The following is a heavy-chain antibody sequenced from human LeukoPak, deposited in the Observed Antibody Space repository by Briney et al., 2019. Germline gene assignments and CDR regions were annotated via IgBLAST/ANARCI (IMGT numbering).Heavy chain of an antibody. CDR2: IYSSGST. CDR3: ARGSPDTSGYFDAFDI. V-gene: IGHV4-61*10. Sequence: KPSETLSLTCTVSGGSISGGSYSWSWIRQPAGQGLEWLGHIYSSGSTTYNPSLKSRITISVDTSKNQFSLKLSSLSAADTAVYYCARGSPDTSGYFDAFDIWGQGTMVTVSS. CDR1: GGSISGGSYS. D-gene: IGHD3-22*01. J-gene: IGHJ3*02.